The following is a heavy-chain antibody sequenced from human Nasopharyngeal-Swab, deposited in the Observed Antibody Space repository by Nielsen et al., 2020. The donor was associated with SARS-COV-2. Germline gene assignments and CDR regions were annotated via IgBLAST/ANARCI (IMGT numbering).Heavy chain of an antibody. CDR3: ARASKFFLGYCSGGSCYKNWFDP. Sequence: VRQAPGKGLEWVAFIAHDASNEYYGDSVKGRFSISRDSSKNTLYLQMNSLRAEDTAVYYCARASKFFLGYCSGGSCYKNWFDPWGQGTLVTVSS. J-gene: IGHJ5*02. V-gene: IGHV3-33*05. D-gene: IGHD2-15*01. CDR2: IAHDASNE.